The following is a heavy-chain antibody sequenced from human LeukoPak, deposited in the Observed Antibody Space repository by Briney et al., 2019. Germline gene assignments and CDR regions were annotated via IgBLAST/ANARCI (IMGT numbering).Heavy chain of an antibody. CDR1: GFTFSSYE. D-gene: IGHD3-10*02. J-gene: IGHJ6*04. CDR3: AELGITMIGGV. V-gene: IGHV3-48*03. Sequence: GGSLRLSCAASGFTFSSYEIKWVRQAPGKGLEWVSYISSSGSTIYYADSVKGRFTISRDNAKNSLYLQMNSLRAEDTAVYYCAELGITMIGGVWGKGTTVTISS. CDR2: ISSSGSTI.